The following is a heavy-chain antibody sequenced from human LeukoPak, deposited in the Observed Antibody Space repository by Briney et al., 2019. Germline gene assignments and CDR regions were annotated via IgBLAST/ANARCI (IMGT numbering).Heavy chain of an antibody. CDR2: IYYSGST. CDR3: ARDSADDFWSGPQDY. Sequence: PSETLSLTCTVSGGSISSNNYYWGWIRQPPGKGLEWIGTIYYSGSTYYNPSLRSRVTISVDTSKNQFSLKLSSVTAADTAVYYCARDSADDFWSGPQDYWGQGTLVTVSS. V-gene: IGHV4-39*07. D-gene: IGHD3-3*01. CDR1: GGSISSNNYY. J-gene: IGHJ4*02.